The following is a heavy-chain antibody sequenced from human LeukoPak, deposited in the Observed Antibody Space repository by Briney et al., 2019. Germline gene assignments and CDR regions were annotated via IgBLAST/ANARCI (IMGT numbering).Heavy chain of an antibody. Sequence: SETLSLTCTVSGYSISSSSYYWGWIRQPPGKGLEWIGSIYYSGSTYYNPSRKSRVTISVDTSKNQFSLKLSSVTAADTAVYYCARDPLGGAFDIWGQGTMVTVSS. V-gene: IGHV4-39*07. CDR2: IYYSGST. CDR1: GYSISSSSYY. J-gene: IGHJ3*02. CDR3: ARDPLGGAFDI. D-gene: IGHD1-26*01.